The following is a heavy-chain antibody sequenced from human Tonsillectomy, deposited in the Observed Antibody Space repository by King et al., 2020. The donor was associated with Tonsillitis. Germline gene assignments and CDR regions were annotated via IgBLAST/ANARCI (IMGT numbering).Heavy chain of an antibody. CDR2: ISYSGTT. J-gene: IGHJ3*01. Sequence: QLQESGPGLVKPSQTLSLTCTVSGGSISSGGYFWTWIRQHPGQGLEWIGYISYSGTTNYNPSLRSRATISEDSSKSQFSLKLSSVTAADTAVYYCARDGSNGDYLRTTGFDVWGQGTMVTVSS. CDR1: GGSISSGGYF. CDR3: ARDGSNGDYLRTTGFDV. V-gene: IGHV4-31*03. D-gene: IGHD4-17*01.